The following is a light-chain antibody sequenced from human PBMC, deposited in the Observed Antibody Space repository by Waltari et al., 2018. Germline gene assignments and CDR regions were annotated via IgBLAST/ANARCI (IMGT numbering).Light chain of an antibody. V-gene: IGKV3-11*01. CDR2: DAS. CDR3: QQRTNWPPT. CDR1: QMVSSY. J-gene: IGKJ1*01. Sequence: EIVLTQSPATLSLSPGERATLSCRASQMVSSYLGWYQQKPGQAPRLLIDDASNRATGIPARFSGSGSGTDFTLTISSLEPEDFAVYYCQQRTNWPPTFGQGTKVEIK.